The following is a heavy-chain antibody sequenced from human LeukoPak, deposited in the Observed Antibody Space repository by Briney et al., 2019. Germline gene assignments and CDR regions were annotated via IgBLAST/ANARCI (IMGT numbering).Heavy chain of an antibody. V-gene: IGHV4-38-2*02. CDR1: GYSISSGYY. CDR2: IYYSGST. D-gene: IGHD4-17*01. Sequence: SETLSLTCTVSGYSISSGYYWGWIRQPPGKGLEWIGYIYYSGSTNYKSSLKSRVTISVDTSKNQFSLRLSSVTAADTAVYYCARTYGDYYFDFWGQGTLVTVSS. CDR3: ARTYGDYYFDF. J-gene: IGHJ4*02.